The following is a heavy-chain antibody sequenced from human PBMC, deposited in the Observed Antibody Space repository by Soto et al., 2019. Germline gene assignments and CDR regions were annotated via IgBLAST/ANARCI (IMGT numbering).Heavy chain of an antibody. CDR3: ARTETIPAKQLKYRFEP. V-gene: IGHV5-51*01. CDR1: GYSFTSYW. J-gene: IGHJ5*01. D-gene: IGHD6-6*01. CDR2: IYPGDSDT. Sequence: GESLKISCKGSGYSFTSYWIGWVRQMPGKGLEWMGIIYPGDSDTRYSPSFQGQVTISADKSISTAYLQWSSLKASDTAMYYCARTETIPAKQLKYRFEPWGRGTRVTVSS.